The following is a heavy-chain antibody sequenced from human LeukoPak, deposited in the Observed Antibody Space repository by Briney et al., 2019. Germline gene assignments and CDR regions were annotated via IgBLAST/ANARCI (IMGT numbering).Heavy chain of an antibody. J-gene: IGHJ4*02. CDR3: ARSIAVAGSFDY. Sequence: ASVKVSCKASGCTFTSYYMHWVRQAPGQGLEWMGIINPSGGSTSYAQKFQGRVTMTRDTSTSTVYMELSSLRSEDTAVYYCARSIAVAGSFDYWGQGTLVTVSS. CDR2: INPSGGST. D-gene: IGHD6-19*01. V-gene: IGHV1-46*01. CDR1: GCTFTSYY.